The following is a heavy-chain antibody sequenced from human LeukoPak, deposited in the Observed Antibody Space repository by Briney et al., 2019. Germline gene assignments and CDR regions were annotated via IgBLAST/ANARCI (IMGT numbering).Heavy chain of an antibody. Sequence: GGSLRFSCAASGFTFSAYSLNWVRQAPGKGLEWISYISGSGSPISYTDSVKGRFTTSRDNAKNSLYLQMNSLRDEDTAVYYCARDYGYAFDIWGQGTMVTVSS. V-gene: IGHV3-48*02. CDR1: GFTFSAYS. CDR2: ISGSGSPI. J-gene: IGHJ3*02. D-gene: IGHD3-10*01. CDR3: ARDYGYAFDI.